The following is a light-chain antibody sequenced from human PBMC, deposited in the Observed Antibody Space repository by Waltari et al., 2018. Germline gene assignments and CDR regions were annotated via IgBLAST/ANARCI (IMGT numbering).Light chain of an antibody. CDR2: QDK. J-gene: IGLJ2*01. CDR1: ELGNKL. CDR3: QAWDSSTLVV. Sequence: SYELIQPPSVSVSPGQTANITCPADELGNKLVCWYQLKPGQSPVMVIYQDKKRPSGIPERFSGSNSENTATLTITGTQAMDEADYYCQAWDSSTLVVFGGGTKLTVL. V-gene: IGLV3-1*01.